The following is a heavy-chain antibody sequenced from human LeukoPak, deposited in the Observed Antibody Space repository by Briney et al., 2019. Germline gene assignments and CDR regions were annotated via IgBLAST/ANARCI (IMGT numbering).Heavy chain of an antibody. V-gene: IGHV4-39*01. J-gene: IGHJ3*01. CDR1: GGSITSSSYY. Sequence: PSETLSLTCTVSGGSITSSSYYWGWIRQPPGKGLEWIGSIYYSGSTYYNPSLKSRVTISVDTSKNQFSLKPSSVTAADTAVYYCGRRDYGFDVWGQGTMVTVSS. CDR2: IYYSGST. CDR3: GRRDYGFDV.